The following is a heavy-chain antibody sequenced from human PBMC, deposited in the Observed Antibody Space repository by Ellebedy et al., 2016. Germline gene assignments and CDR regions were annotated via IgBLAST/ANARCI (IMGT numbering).Heavy chain of an antibody. CDR1: GFTFSSYS. D-gene: IGHD1-26*01. Sequence: GESLKISCRASGFTFSSYSMSWVRQAPGKGLEWVSSIDSSSTFIYYGESAKGRFTISRDNAKNSLYLQMNSLRAEDTAVYYCAKSDRVGVKTGFDYWGQGTLVTVSS. CDR2: IDSSSTFI. CDR3: AKSDRVGVKTGFDY. J-gene: IGHJ4*02. V-gene: IGHV3-21*01.